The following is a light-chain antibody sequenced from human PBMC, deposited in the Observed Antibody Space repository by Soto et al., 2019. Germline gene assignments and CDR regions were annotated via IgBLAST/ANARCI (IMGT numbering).Light chain of an antibody. CDR1: QSVGKSY. CDR3: QQYGGSPHS. Sequence: EIVLTQSPATLSFSPGERATLSCSASQSVGKSYLAWYQQKPGQAPRLLIYGTSVRATGIPDRFSGTVSGTDFTLTISGLQPEDFGVYYCQQYGGSPHSFGQGTKVDIK. CDR2: GTS. V-gene: IGKV3-20*01. J-gene: IGKJ1*01.